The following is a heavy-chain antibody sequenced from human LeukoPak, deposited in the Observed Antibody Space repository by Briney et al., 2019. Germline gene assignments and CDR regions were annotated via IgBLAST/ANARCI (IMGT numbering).Heavy chain of an antibody. CDR2: ISYDGSNK. CDR1: GFTFSSYA. D-gene: IGHD3-22*01. Sequence: GGSLRLSCAASGFTFSSYAMHWVRQAPGKGLEWVVVISYDGSNKYYADSVKGRFTISRDNSKNTLYLQMNSLRAEDTAVYYCARASSSGSDYWGQGTLVTVSS. CDR3: ARASSSGSDY. V-gene: IGHV3-30-3*01. J-gene: IGHJ4*02.